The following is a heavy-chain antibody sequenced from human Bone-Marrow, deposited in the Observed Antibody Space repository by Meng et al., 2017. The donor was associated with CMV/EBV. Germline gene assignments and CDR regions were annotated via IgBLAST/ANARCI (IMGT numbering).Heavy chain of an antibody. CDR2: ISGYNGNT. CDR1: GYSVTSYG. D-gene: IGHD1-7*01. Sequence: SGYSVTSYGGTWVRQAPGQGLEWMGWISGYNGNTNYTQKVQGRVTMTTDTSTSTAYMELRRLRSDDTAVYYCARAGGTTRRGYYFDYWGQGTLVTVSS. J-gene: IGHJ4*02. V-gene: IGHV1-18*01. CDR3: ARAGGTTRRGYYFDY.